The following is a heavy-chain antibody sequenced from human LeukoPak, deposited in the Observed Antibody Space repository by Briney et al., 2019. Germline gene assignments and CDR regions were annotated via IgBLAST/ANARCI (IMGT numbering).Heavy chain of an antibody. CDR3: ATDRNSGKYYDY. V-gene: IGHV3-33*08. J-gene: IGHJ4*02. CDR1: GFTFSSYS. D-gene: IGHD1-26*01. Sequence: PGGSLRLSCAASGFTFSSYSMHWVRQAPGKGLEWVAVIWYDGSNKYYADSVKGRFTISRDNSKDTLYLQTNSLRAEDTAVYYCATDRNSGKYYDYWGQGTLVSVSS. CDR2: IWYDGSNK.